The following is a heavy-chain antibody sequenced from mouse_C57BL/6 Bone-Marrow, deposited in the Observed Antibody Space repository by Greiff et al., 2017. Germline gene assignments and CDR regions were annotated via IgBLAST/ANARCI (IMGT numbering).Heavy chain of an antibody. CDR2: IDPETGGT. Sequence: SGAELVRPGASVTLSCKASGYTFTDYEMHWVKQTPVHGLEWIGAIDPETGGTAYNQKFKGKAILTADKSSSTAYMELRSLTSEDSAVYYCTRYYYGPNWYFDVWGTGTTVTVSS. CDR1: GYTFTDYE. V-gene: IGHV1-15*01. J-gene: IGHJ1*03. CDR3: TRYYYGPNWYFDV. D-gene: IGHD1-1*01.